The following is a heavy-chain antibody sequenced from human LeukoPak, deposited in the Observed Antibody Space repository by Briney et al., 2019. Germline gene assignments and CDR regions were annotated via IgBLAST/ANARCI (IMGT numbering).Heavy chain of an antibody. D-gene: IGHD6-13*01. CDR2: IGGSDGKT. Sequence: GGSLRLSCAASGFTFRSYAMSWVRQAPGNGLEWVSAIGGSDGKTYYADSVKGRFTISRDNSKNTLYLQMNSLRAEDTAVYYCARDYSQYSSSWYIGYWGQGTLVTVSS. CDR1: GFTFRSYA. CDR3: ARDYSQYSSSWYIGY. V-gene: IGHV3-23*01. J-gene: IGHJ4*02.